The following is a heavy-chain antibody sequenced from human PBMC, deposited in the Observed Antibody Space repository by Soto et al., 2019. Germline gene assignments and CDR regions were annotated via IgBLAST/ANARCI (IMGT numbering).Heavy chain of an antibody. D-gene: IGHD3-9*01. CDR3: AREAHYDILTGYDY. CDR1: GGSFSGYY. V-gene: IGHV4-34*01. CDR2: INHSGST. Sequence: QVQLQQWGAGLLKPSETLSLTCAVYGGSFSGYYWSWIRQPPGKGLEWIGEINHSGSTNYNPSLKSRVTISVDTSKSQFSLKLSSVTAADTAVYYCAREAHYDILTGYDYWGQGTLVTVSS. J-gene: IGHJ4*02.